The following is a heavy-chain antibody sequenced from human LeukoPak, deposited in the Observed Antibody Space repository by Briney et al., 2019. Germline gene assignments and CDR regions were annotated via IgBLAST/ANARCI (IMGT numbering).Heavy chain of an antibody. CDR3: ATKITYYDYVWGSYRRRGEYYFDY. CDR1: GYTFTSYA. V-gene: IGHV1-3*01. D-gene: IGHD3-16*02. CDR2: SNAGNGNT. J-gene: IGHJ4*02. Sequence: ASVKVSCKASGYTFTSYAMHWVRQAPGQRLEWMGWSNAGNGNTKYSQKFQGRVTMTEDTSTDTAYMELSSLRSEDTAVYYCATKITYYDYVWGSYRRRGEYYFDYWGQGTLVTVSS.